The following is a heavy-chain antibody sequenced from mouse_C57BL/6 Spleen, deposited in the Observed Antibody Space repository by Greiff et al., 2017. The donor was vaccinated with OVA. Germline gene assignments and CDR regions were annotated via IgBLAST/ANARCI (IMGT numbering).Heavy chain of an antibody. CDR3: ARKNYGEAMDY. D-gene: IGHD1-2*01. J-gene: IGHJ4*01. Sequence: QVQLQQPGAELVMPGASVKLSCKASGYTFTSYWMHWVKQRPGQGLEWIGEIDPSDSYTNYNQKFKGKSTLTVDKSSSTAYMQLSSLTSEDSAVYYCARKNYGEAMDYWGQGTSVTVSS. CDR1: GYTFTSYW. CDR2: IDPSDSYT. V-gene: IGHV1-69*01.